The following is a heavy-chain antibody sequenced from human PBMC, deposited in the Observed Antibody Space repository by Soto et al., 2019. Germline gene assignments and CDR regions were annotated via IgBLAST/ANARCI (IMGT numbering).Heavy chain of an antibody. CDR3: AREGSAYEDYYYYYMDV. V-gene: IGHV4-59*01. CDR2: IYYSGST. D-gene: IGHD3-22*01. J-gene: IGHJ6*03. Sequence: SETLSLTCTVSGGSISSYYWSWIRQPPGKGLEWIGYIYYSGSTNYNPSLKSRVTISVDTSKNQFSLKLSSVTAADTAVYYCAREGSAYEDYYYYYMDVWGKGTTVTVSS. CDR1: GGSISSYY.